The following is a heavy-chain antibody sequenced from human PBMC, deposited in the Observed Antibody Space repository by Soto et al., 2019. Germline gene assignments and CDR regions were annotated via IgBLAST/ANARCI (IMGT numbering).Heavy chain of an antibody. J-gene: IGHJ5*02. CDR2: IYYSGSS. V-gene: IGHV4-31*03. CDR3: ARGRTWFDP. Sequence: SATLSLTCTVSGGSISSGVYYWSWIRQHPGKVLEWMGYIYYSGSSTYNPSLKSRVTISVDTSKNQLSLKLSSVTAADTAVYYCARGRTWFDPWGQGTLVTVSS. CDR1: GGSISSGVYY.